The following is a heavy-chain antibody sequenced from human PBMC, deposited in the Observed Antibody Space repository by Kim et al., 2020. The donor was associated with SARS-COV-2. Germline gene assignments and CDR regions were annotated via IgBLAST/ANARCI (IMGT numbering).Heavy chain of an antibody. CDR3: ARKVVETMLVVVITSVFYY. V-gene: IGHV4-39*01. J-gene: IGHJ4*02. Sequence: SETLSLTCTVSGGSISSSSYYWGWIRQPPGKGLEWIGSIYYSGSTYYNPSLKSRVTISVDTSKNQFSLQLSSVTAADTAVYYCARKVVETMLVVVITSVFYYWGQGTLVTVSS. CDR2: IYYSGST. CDR1: GGSISSSSYY. D-gene: IGHD3-22*01.